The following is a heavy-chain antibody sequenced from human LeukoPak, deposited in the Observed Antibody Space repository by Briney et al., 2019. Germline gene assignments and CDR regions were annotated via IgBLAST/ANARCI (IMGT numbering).Heavy chain of an antibody. CDR2: IYYSGST. CDR1: GGSISSGGYY. CDR3: ARPHVGSGTRGYYYYYGMDV. V-gene: IGHV4-31*03. D-gene: IGHD3-10*01. J-gene: IGHJ6*02. Sequence: SQTLSLTCTVSGGSISSGGYYWSWIRQHPGKGLEWIGYIYYSGSTYYNPSLKSRVTISVDTSKNQFSLKLSSVTAADTAVYYCARPHVGSGTRGYYYYYGMDVWGQGTTVTVSS.